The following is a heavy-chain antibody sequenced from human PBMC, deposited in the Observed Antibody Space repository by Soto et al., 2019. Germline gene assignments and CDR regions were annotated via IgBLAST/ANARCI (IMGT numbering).Heavy chain of an antibody. CDR1: GGSISSSSYY. J-gene: IGHJ6*02. CDR2: IYYSGST. CDR3: ARVPHRTHYYYGMDV. Sequence: SETLSLTCTVSGGSISSSSYYWGWIRQPPGKGLEWIGSIYYSGSTYYNPSLKSRVTISADTSKNQFSLKLSSVTAADTAVYYCARVPHRTHYYYGMDVWGQGTTVTVSS. V-gene: IGHV4-39*07.